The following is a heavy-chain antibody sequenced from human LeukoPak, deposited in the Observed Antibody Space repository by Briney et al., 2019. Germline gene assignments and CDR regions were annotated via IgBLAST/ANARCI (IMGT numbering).Heavy chain of an antibody. CDR2: IKQDGSEK. J-gene: IGHJ4*02. CDR3: ASRTFKYRMFDY. Sequence: GGSLRLSCAASGFTFSSYWMSWVRQAPGKGLEWVANIKQDGSEKYYVDSVKGRFTISRDNSKNTLYLQMNSLRAEDTAVYYCASRTFKYRMFDYWGQGTLVTVSS. V-gene: IGHV3-7*03. D-gene: IGHD1-14*01. CDR1: GFTFSSYW.